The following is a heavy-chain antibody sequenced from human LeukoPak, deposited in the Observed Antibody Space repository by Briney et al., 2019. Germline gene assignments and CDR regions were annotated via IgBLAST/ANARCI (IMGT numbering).Heavy chain of an antibody. CDR3: AKFNGWELAEYYLDY. V-gene: IGHV3-23*01. J-gene: IGHJ4*01. D-gene: IGHD1-26*01. Sequence: LPGESLRLSCAASGFIFSDYAMRWARQAPGKGLEWLSGMSKSGDYTHDTECVKGRFTISRDNSNNTLSLQMSGLRPEDTAIYYCAKFNGWELAEYYLDYWGHGTLVTVSS. CDR2: MSKSGDYT. CDR1: GFIFSDYA.